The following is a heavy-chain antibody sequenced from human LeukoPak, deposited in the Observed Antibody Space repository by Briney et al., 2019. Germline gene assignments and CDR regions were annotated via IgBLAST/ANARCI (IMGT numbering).Heavy chain of an antibody. V-gene: IGHV3-30*18. CDR2: ISYDGSNK. CDR1: GFTFSSYS. CDR3: AKDSTHYRVWDDYDSAGLTY. J-gene: IGHJ4*02. D-gene: IGHD3-22*01. Sequence: PGGSLRLSCAASGFTFSSYSMNWVRQAPGKGLEWVAVISYDGSNKYYADSVKGRFTISRDNSKNTLYLQMNSLRAEDTAVYYCAKDSTHYRVWDDYDSAGLTYWGQGTLVTVSS.